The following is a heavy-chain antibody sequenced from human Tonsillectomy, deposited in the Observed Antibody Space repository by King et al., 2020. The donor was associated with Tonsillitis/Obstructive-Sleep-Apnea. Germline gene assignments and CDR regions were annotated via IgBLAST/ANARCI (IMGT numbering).Heavy chain of an antibody. CDR1: GFTFSSYA. J-gene: IGHJ4*02. V-gene: IGHV3-23*04. D-gene: IGHD5-18*01. CDR2: ISGSGGST. CDR3: AKGGEDTTMVTEYFDY. Sequence: VQLVESGGGLEQPGGSLRLSCAASGFTFSSYAMSWVRQAPGKGLEWVSVISGSGGSTYYADSVKGRFTISRDNSKNTLYLQMNSLRAADTAVYYCAKGGEDTTMVTEYFDYWGQGTLVTVSS.